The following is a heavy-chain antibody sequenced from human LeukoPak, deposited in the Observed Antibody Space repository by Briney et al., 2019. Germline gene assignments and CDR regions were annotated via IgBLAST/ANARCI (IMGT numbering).Heavy chain of an antibody. Sequence: SGTLSLTCAVSVVSVSGGSYGGSCVRQPPGKGLELVGYIYYSGITNYNSSIKSRLTISVDTSKKQFSLKLSSVTAADTAGYYCARVVYGSRSTILELYYYYYMDVWGKGTPVTVSS. J-gene: IGHJ6*03. CDR3: ARVVYGSRSTILELYYYYYMDV. D-gene: IGHD1-7*01. V-gene: IGHV4-61*01. CDR2: IYYSGIT. CDR1: VVSVSGGSYG.